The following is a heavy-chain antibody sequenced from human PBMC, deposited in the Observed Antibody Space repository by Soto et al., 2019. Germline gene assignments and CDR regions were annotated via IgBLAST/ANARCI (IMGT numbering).Heavy chain of an antibody. CDR3: ARDLHQILSHKHYYYYLDV. J-gene: IGHJ6*03. CDR1: GFSFSDDS. CDR2: ISNTAITD. Sequence: QVQLVESGGDLVKPGGSLRLSCVASGFSFSDDSMTWMRQAPGGGLDFVAFISNTAITDYYADSVKGRFTISRDNARNSVYLQMDSLRAEDAAVYYCARDLHQILSHKHYYYYLDVWGTGTTVTVSS. D-gene: IGHD2-2*01. V-gene: IGHV3-11*01.